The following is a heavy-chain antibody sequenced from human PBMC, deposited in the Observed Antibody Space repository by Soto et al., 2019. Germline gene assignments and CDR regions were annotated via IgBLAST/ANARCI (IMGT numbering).Heavy chain of an antibody. V-gene: IGHV3-23*01. CDR2: ISGSGGNT. J-gene: IGHJ5*02. D-gene: IGHD3-22*01. CDR1: GFTFSSYA. Sequence: LRLSCAASGFTFSSYAMSWVRQAPGKGLEWVSAISGSGGNTYYADSVKGRFTISRDNSKNTLYLQMNSLRAEDTAVYYCANYNYYDASGPSWGQGTLVTVSS. CDR3: ANYNYYDASGPS.